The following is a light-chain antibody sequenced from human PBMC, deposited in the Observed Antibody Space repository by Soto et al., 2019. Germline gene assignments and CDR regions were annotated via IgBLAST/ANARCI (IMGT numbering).Light chain of an antibody. CDR2: DVS. V-gene: IGKV1-5*01. CDR1: QSISSW. J-gene: IGKJ1*01. Sequence: DIQMTQSPSTLSASVLDRFTITCRASQSISSWLAWYQQKPGKAPKLLIYDVSSLESGVPSRFSGSGSGTEFTLTITSLQPDDFATYYCQQYNTFWTFGQGTKVDIK. CDR3: QQYNTFWT.